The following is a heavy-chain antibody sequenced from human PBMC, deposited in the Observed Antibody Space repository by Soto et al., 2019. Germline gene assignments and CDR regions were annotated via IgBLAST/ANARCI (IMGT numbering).Heavy chain of an antibody. CDR2: IYYSGST. CDR3: AKLYSTSWFGNWFDS. D-gene: IGHD2-2*01. J-gene: IGHJ5*01. V-gene: IGHV4-39*07. CDR1: GGSISNSSYC. Sequence: SETLSLTCTVYGGSISNSSYCWSWIRQHPGEGLEWIGSIYYSGSTYYNPSLRSRDNISVDTSKNQFSLKLSSVTAADTAMYYCAKLYSTSWFGNWFDSWGQGSLVPVSS.